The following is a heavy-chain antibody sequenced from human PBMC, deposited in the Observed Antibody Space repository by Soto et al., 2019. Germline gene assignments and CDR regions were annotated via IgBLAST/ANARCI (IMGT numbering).Heavy chain of an antibody. V-gene: IGHV6-1*01. J-gene: IGHJ5*02. D-gene: IGHD5-12*01. CDR1: GDSVSSNTAS. CDR2: TYFRSKWYN. CDR3: AKGDNLGPKTGYAFDP. Sequence: SQTLSLTCAISGDSVSSNTASWNWIRQSPSRGLEWLGRTYFRSKWYNDYAVSVKSRIIINPDTSNNQFSVQLNSVTPEDTSVYFCAKGDNLGPKTGYAFDPWGQGTMVTVSS.